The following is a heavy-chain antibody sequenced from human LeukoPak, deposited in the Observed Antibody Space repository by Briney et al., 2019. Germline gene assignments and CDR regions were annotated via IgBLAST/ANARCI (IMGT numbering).Heavy chain of an antibody. Sequence: GGSLRRSCAASGFTFSNYNMNWVRQAPGKGLEWVSYISTSSSTIYYADSVKGRFTISRDNAKNSLYLQMNSLRAEDTAVYYCARGLSGFASSLGYWGQGALVTVSA. J-gene: IGHJ4*02. D-gene: IGHD2-2*01. CDR2: ISTSSSTI. CDR1: GFTFSNYN. CDR3: ARGLSGFASSLGY. V-gene: IGHV3-48*01.